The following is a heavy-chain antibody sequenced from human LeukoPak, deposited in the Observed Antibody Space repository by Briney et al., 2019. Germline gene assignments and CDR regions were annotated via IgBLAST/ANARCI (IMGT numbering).Heavy chain of an antibody. J-gene: IGHJ4*02. CDR1: GGTFSSYA. D-gene: IGHD6-19*01. CDR3: ARGYSSGWFGQGQYYFDY. V-gene: IGHV1-69*04. CDR2: IIPILGIA. Sequence: TSVKVSCKASGGTFSSYAISWVRQAPGQGLEWMGRIIPILGIANYAQKFQGRVTITADKSTSTAYMELSSLRSEDTAVYYCARGYSSGWFGQGQYYFDYWGQGTLVTVSS.